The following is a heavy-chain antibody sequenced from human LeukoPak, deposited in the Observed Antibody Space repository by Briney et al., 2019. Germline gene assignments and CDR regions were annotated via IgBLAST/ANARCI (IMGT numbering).Heavy chain of an antibody. V-gene: IGHV1-2*02. CDR1: GYTFTSYG. J-gene: IGHJ4*02. D-gene: IGHD6-19*01. CDR2: INPNSGGT. CDR3: ARDEQWLASFDY. Sequence: GASVKVSCKASGYTFTSYGISWVRQAPGQGLEWMGWINPNSGGTNYAQKFQGRVTMTRDTSISTAYMELSRLRSDDTAVYYCARDEQWLASFDYWGQGTLVTVSS.